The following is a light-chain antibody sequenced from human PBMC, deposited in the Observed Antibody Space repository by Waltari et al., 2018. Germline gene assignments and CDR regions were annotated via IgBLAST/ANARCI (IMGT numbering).Light chain of an antibody. CDR1: NSNIGTNY. CDR3: ATWDNSLRHVV. CDR2: DNN. Sequence: QSVLTQPPSVSAAPGQTVTISCPGSNSNIGTNYVCWYQQLPGTAPKLLIYDNNKRPSGIPDRFFGSKSGASATLGITGLQTGDEADYYCATWDNSLRHVVFGGGTKLTVL. J-gene: IGLJ2*01. V-gene: IGLV1-51*01.